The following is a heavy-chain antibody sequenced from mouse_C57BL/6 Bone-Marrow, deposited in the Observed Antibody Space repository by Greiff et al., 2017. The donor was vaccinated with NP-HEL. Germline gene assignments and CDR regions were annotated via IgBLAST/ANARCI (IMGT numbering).Heavy chain of an antibody. Sequence: EVKLQQSGPVLVKPGASVKMSCKASGYTFTDYYMNWVKQSHGKSLEWIGVINPYNGGTSYNQKFKGKATLTVDKSSSTAYMELNSLTSEDSAVYYCARPDYYGSSPYYFDYWGQGTTLTVSS. CDR2: INPYNGGT. CDR3: ARPDYYGSSPYYFDY. V-gene: IGHV1-19*01. D-gene: IGHD1-1*01. CDR1: GYTFTDYY. J-gene: IGHJ2*01.